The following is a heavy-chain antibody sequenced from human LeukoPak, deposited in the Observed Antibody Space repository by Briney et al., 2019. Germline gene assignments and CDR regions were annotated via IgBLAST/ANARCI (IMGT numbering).Heavy chain of an antibody. CDR2: ISYDGSNK. CDR3: AKDLGVRYFDWLIPGSDY. CDR1: GFTFSSYG. D-gene: IGHD3-9*01. J-gene: IGHJ4*02. Sequence: GRSLRLSCAASGFTFSSYGMHWVRQAPGEGLEWVPVISYDGSNKYYADSVKGRFTISRDNSKNTLYLQMNSLRAEDTAVYYCAKDLGVRYFDWLIPGSDYWGQGTLVTVSS. V-gene: IGHV3-30*18.